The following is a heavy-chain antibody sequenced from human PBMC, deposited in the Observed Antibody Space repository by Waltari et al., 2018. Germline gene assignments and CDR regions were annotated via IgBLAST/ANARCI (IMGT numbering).Heavy chain of an antibody. D-gene: IGHD3-22*01. J-gene: IGHJ4*02. CDR3: ARQSYYDESGHD. Sequence: QLELQESGPGLVKTSETLSLTCSVSGGSIRRSGYYWVWIGHPPGKGLVWIGNIYSSVTTYYNPSLNSLVTISVDTSKNQFSLKLTSVTAADTAMYFCARQSYYDESGHDWGQGTLVTVSS. CDR1: GGSIRRSGYY. CDR2: IYSSVTT. V-gene: IGHV4-39*01.